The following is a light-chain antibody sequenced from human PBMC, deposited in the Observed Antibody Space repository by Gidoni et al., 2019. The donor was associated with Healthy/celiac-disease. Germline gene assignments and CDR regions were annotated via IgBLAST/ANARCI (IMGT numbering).Light chain of an antibody. V-gene: IGKV4-1*01. J-gene: IGKJ4*01. CDR1: QSVLYSSNNKNY. CDR3: QQYYRTPLT. CDR2: WAS. Sequence: DSVMTQSPDSLAVSLGERATIHCKSSQSVLYSSNNKNYLAWYQQKPGQPPKLRIYWASTRESGVPDRFSGSGSGTDFTLTISSLQAEDVAVYYCQQYYRTPLTFGGGTKVEIK.